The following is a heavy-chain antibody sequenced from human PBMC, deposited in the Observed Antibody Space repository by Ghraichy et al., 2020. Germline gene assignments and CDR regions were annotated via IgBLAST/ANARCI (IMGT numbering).Heavy chain of an antibody. Sequence: SETLSLTCPVSGGSVSSYYWSWIQQPPGKGLEWIGYIYYSGSTNYNPSLKSRLTISVDTSQNQFSLKLSSVTAADTAVYYCARHTVTGDDAFDIWGQGTMVTVSS. CDR3: ARHTVTGDDAFDI. CDR1: GGSVSSYY. V-gene: IGHV4-59*02. J-gene: IGHJ3*02. CDR2: IYYSGST. D-gene: IGHD4-17*01.